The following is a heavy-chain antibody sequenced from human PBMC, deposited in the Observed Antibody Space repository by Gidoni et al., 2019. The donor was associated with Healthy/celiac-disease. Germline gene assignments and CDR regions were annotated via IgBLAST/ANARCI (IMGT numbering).Heavy chain of an antibody. Sequence: QVQLQESGPGLVKPSQTLSLTCTVSGGSISSGSYYWRWIRQPAGKGLEWIGRIYPSGSTNYNPSLKSRVTISVDTSKNQFSLKLSSVTAADTAVYYCARGVVVVVAAGNWFDPWGQGTLVTVSS. D-gene: IGHD2-15*01. J-gene: IGHJ5*02. CDR1: GGSISSGSYY. V-gene: IGHV4-61*02. CDR2: IYPSGST. CDR3: ARGVVVVVAAGNWFDP.